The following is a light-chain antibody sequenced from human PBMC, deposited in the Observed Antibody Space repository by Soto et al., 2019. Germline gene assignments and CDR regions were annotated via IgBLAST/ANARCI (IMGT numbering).Light chain of an antibody. J-gene: IGLJ1*01. CDR3: SSYAGSNV. CDR2: EVS. CDR1: SSDVGGYNY. V-gene: IGLV2-8*01. Sequence: QSALTQPPSASGSPGQSVTISCTGTSSDVGGYNYVSWYQQHPGKAPKLMIYEVSKRPSGVPDRFSGFKSGNTASLTVSGLQAEDEADYYCSSYAGSNVFGTGTKLTVL.